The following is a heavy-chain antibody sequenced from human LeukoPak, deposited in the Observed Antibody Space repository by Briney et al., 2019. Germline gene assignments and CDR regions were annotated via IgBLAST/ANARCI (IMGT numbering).Heavy chain of an antibody. V-gene: IGHV1-69*01. CDR1: GGTFSSYA. J-gene: IGHJ4*02. D-gene: IGHD6-19*01. CDR3: APTVLRGAVAGTIDY. CDR2: IIPIFGTA. Sequence: GASVKVSCKASGGTFSSYAIGWVRQAPGQGLEWMGGIIPIFGTANYAQKFQGRATITADESTSTAYMELSSLRSEDTAVYYCAPTVLRGAVAGTIDYWGQGTLVTVSS.